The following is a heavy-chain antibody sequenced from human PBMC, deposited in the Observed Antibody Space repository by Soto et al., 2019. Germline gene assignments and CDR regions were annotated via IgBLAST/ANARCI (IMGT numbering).Heavy chain of an antibody. CDR2: IIPTFGTA. D-gene: IGHD1-26*01. J-gene: IGHJ6*02. CDR1: GGTFSSYA. CDR3: AMTPGLQVGATSYYYGMDV. V-gene: IGHV1-69*06. Sequence: GASVKVSCKASGGTFSSYAISWVRQAPGQGLEWMGGIIPTFGTANYAQKFQGRVTITADKSTSTAYMELSSLRSEDTAVYYCAMTPGLQVGATSYYYGMDVWGQGTTVTVSS.